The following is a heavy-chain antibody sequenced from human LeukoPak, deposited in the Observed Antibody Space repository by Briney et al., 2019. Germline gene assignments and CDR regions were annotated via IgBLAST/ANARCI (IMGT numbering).Heavy chain of an antibody. V-gene: IGHV1-69*06. D-gene: IGHD3-10*01. CDR3: ARDHRDVLLWFGESWFDT. Sequence: SAKVSCEASGGTFSIYAISWVRQAPGQGLEWMGGIIPTFGTANYAQKFQGRVTITADKSTSTAYMELSSLRSEDKAVYYCARDHRDVLLWFGESWFDTWGQGNLVTVSS. CDR1: GGTFSIYA. J-gene: IGHJ5*02. CDR2: IIPTFGTA.